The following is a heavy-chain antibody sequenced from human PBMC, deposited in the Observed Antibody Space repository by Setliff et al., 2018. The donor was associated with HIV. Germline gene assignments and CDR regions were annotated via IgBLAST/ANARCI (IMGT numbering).Heavy chain of an antibody. CDR3: ARAPFLQFFRGSPYYFDY. CDR1: GYTFTSCA. D-gene: IGHD3-10*01. V-gene: IGHV7-4-1*02. J-gene: IGHJ4*02. CDR2: INTKTGNP. Sequence: VKVSCKASGYTFTSCAMNWVRQAPGQGLEWLGWINTKTGNPTYVQGFPGQFVFSLDTSVSTAYLEISSLKAEDTAVYYCARAPFLQFFRGSPYYFDYWGQGSLVTVSS.